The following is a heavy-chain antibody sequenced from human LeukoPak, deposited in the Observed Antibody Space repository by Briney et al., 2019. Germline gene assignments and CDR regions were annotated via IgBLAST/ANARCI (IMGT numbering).Heavy chain of an antibody. CDR2: IYYSKNT. CDR3: VSPRGFSYGYFDY. J-gene: IGHJ4*02. Sequence: PSETLTLICTVSGGSISSSSAYWGWIRQPPGKGLEWIGSIYYSKNTYYNPSLKSRVTISADTSKNQFSLTLGSVSATDTAVYYCVSPRGFSYGYFDYWGQRTLFTVSS. CDR1: GGSISSSSAY. V-gene: IGHV4-39*01. D-gene: IGHD5-18*01.